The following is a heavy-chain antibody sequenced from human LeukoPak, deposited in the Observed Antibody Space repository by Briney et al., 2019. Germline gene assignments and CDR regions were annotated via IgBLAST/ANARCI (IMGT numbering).Heavy chain of an antibody. CDR1: GFTFSSYA. J-gene: IGHJ4*02. Sequence: PGGSLRLSCAASGFTFSSYAMSWVRQAPGKGLEWVSAISGSGGSTYYADSVKGRFTISRDNSMNTLYLQMNSLRAEDTAVYYCAKGSYYYDSSGYYRWGQGTLVTVSS. CDR2: ISGSGGST. D-gene: IGHD3-22*01. V-gene: IGHV3-23*01. CDR3: AKGSYYYDSSGYYR.